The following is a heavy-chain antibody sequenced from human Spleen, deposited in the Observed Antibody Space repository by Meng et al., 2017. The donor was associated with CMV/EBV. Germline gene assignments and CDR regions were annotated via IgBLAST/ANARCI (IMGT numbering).Heavy chain of an antibody. Sequence: GGSLRLSCVTSGFTFRNYGMHWVRQAPGKGLEWVAVIWYDGNNKYYADSVKGRFTISREFSKRTVYLQMNSLRAEDTAVYYCAKSSVRDGFDLDAFDVWGQGTMVTV. V-gene: IGHV3-33*06. D-gene: IGHD5-24*01. CDR2: IWYDGNNK. J-gene: IGHJ3*01. CDR3: AKSSVRDGFDLDAFDV. CDR1: GFTFRNYG.